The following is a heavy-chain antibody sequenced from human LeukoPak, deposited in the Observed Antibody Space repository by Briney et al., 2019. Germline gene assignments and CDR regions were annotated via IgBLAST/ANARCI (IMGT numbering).Heavy chain of an antibody. J-gene: IGHJ4*01. CDR2: IYPSGTT. CDR1: GGSISSGLYY. V-gene: IGHV4-61*02. Sequence: SETLSLTGTVSGGSISSGLYYWSWIRQPAVKGLEWIGRIYPSGTTNYNPSPKSRVTISLDTSKNQFSLKLSSVPAPDTAVYYCARKRPWGLSRYFDYWGQGTLVTVSS. D-gene: IGHD7-27*01. CDR3: ARKRPWGLSRYFDY.